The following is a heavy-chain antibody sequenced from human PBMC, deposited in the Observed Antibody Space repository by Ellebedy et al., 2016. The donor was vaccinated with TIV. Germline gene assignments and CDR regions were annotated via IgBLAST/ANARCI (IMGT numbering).Heavy chain of an antibody. Sequence: GESLKISCAASGFTFSSYGMHWVRQAPGKGLEWVAFIRYDGSNKYYADSVKGRFTISRDNSKNTLYLQMNSLRAEDTAVYYCAKDRWGGYSGHTPLDYWGQGTLVTVSS. CDR2: IRYDGSNK. CDR3: AKDRWGGYSGHTPLDY. CDR1: GFTFSSYG. V-gene: IGHV3-30*02. J-gene: IGHJ4*02. D-gene: IGHD5-12*01.